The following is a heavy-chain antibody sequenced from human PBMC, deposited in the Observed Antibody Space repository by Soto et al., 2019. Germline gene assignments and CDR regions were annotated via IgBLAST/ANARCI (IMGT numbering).Heavy chain of an antibody. CDR1: GDSISRGDHY. CDR2: IYYTGST. CDR3: ARGGGEYDY. Sequence: SETLSLTCTVSGDSISRGDHYWIWIRHPPGKGLEWIGYIYYTGSTYYNPSLKSRLSISVDTSKNQFSLNLTSVSVADTAVYYCARGGGEYDYWGQGTLVTVSS. J-gene: IGHJ4*02. V-gene: IGHV4-30-4*08. D-gene: IGHD2-21*01.